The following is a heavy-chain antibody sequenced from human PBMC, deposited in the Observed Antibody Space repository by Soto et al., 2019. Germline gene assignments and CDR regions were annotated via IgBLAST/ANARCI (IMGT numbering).Heavy chain of an antibody. CDR1: GYSISSGYY. CDR2: IYHSGST. D-gene: IGHD6-13*01. CDR3: ARDLKAAAEAKYYWFDP. J-gene: IGHJ5*02. V-gene: IGHV4-38-2*02. Sequence: SETLSLTCAVSGYSISSGYYWGWIRQPPGKGLEWIGSIYHSGSTYYNTSLKSRVTISVDTSKNQFSLKLSSVTAADTAVYYCARDLKAAAEAKYYWFDPWGQGTLVTVSS.